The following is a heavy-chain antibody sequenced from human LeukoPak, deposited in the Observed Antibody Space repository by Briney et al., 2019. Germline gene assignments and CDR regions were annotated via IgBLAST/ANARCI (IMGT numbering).Heavy chain of an antibody. CDR2: IHNTGST. J-gene: IGHJ4*02. D-gene: IGHD3-3*01. CDR3: AKSHLGVPHDY. V-gene: IGHV4-39*01. CDR1: GGSISSVAYY. Sequence: SETLSLTCTVSGGSISSVAYYWGWIRQPPGKGREWIATIHNTGSTYYNPSLKSRITISIDASRNQISLELNSVTAADTAIYYCAKSHLGVPHDYWGQGTLVTVSS.